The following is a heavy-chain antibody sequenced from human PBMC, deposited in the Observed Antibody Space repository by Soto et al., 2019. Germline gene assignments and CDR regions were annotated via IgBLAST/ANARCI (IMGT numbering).Heavy chain of an antibody. Sequence: QVQLVESGRGGVQPGRSLRLSCAASQFTFSDYAIHWVRQAPGKGLEWVAVISFDGSKEFYGGSVKGRFTISRDNSKNTVYLQMNSLRVEDTATYYCARTRMLAYYYGMDVWGQGTTVTVS. D-gene: IGHD2-15*01. J-gene: IGHJ6*02. CDR2: ISFDGSKE. CDR1: QFTFSDYA. CDR3: ARTRMLAYYYGMDV. V-gene: IGHV3-30-3*01.